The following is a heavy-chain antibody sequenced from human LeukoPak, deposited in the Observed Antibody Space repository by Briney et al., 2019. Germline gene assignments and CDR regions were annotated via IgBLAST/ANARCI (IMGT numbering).Heavy chain of an antibody. CDR2: ISGSGGST. Sequence: GGSLRPSCAASGFTFSSYAMSWVRQAPGKGLEWVSAISGSGGSTYYADSVKGRFTISRDNSKNTLYLQMNSLRVEDTAIYYCAKLSWGELPSDDFDHWGQGGLLTVSS. J-gene: IGHJ4*02. CDR1: GFTFSSYA. D-gene: IGHD3-16*01. CDR3: AKLSWGELPSDDFDH. V-gene: IGHV3-23*01.